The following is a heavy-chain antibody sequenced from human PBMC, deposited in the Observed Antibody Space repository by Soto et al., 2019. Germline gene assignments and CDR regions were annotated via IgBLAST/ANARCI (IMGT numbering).Heavy chain of an antibody. CDR1: GFTFSSYG. CDR2: ISYDGSNK. J-gene: IGHJ6*02. V-gene: IGHV3-30*18. D-gene: IGHD3-22*01. Sequence: GGSLRLSCAASGFTFSSYGMHWVRQAPGKGLEWVAVISYDGSNKYYADSVKGRFTISRDNSKNTLYLQMNSLRAEDTAVYYYVKDSDYYDSSCYYAAYDYYGMGVWGQGTPVHVS. CDR3: VKDSDYYDSSCYYAAYDYYGMGV.